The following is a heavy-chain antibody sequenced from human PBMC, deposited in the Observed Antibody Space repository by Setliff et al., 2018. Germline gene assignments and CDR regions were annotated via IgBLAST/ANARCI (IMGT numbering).Heavy chain of an antibody. J-gene: IGHJ4*02. Sequence: PGGSLRLSCAASGFTFSSYSMNWVRQAPGKGLEWVSSISSSSSYIYYADSVKGRFTISGDNAKNSLYLQMNSLRAEDTAVYYCARDAQGGSSSWPYYFDYWGQGTLVTVSS. D-gene: IGHD6-13*01. CDR2: ISSSSSYI. CDR1: GFTFSSYS. CDR3: ARDAQGGSSSWPYYFDY. V-gene: IGHV3-21*01.